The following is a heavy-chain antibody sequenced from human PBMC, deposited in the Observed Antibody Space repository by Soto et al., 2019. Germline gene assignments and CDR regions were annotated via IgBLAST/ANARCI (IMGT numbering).Heavy chain of an antibody. CDR2: IYYSGST. V-gene: IGHV4-59*01. CDR1: GGSISSYY. CDR3: ARSRGRYGSTYFDY. D-gene: IGHD3-10*01. J-gene: IGHJ4*03. Sequence: PSETLSLTCSVSGGSISSYYWSWIRQPPGKGLEWIGYIYYSGSTNYNPSLKSRVTISVDTSKNQFSLKLSSVTAADTAVYYCARSRGRYGSTYFDYWGQGTTVTVSS.